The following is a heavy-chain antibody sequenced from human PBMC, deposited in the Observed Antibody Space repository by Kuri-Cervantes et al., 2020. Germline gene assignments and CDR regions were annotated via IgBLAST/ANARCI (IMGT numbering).Heavy chain of an antibody. CDR3: ARGVGYRRKSTNYYYYMDV. D-gene: IGHD1-1*01. J-gene: IGHJ6*03. Sequence: SETLSLTCTVSGGSISSYYWSWIRQPPGKGLEWIGSIYQSGSTYYTPSLKNRVTISLDTSKNQFSLKLSSVTAADTAVYYCARGVGYRRKSTNYYYYMDVWGKGTTVTVSS. CDR1: GGSISSYY. CDR2: IYQSGST. V-gene: IGHV4-59*01.